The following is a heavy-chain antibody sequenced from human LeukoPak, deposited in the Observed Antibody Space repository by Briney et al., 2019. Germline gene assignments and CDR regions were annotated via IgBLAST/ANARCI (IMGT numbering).Heavy chain of an antibody. V-gene: IGHV4-38-2*02. CDR2: IYHSGST. CDR1: GYSISSGYY. J-gene: IGHJ4*02. CDR3: ARDLYDSSGYLWMDY. D-gene: IGHD3-22*01. Sequence: PSETLSLTCTVSGYSISSGYYWGWIRQPPGKGLEWIGSIYHSGSTYYNPSLKSRVTISVDTSKNQFSLKLSSVTAADTAVYYCARDLYDSSGYLWMDYWGQGTLVTVSS.